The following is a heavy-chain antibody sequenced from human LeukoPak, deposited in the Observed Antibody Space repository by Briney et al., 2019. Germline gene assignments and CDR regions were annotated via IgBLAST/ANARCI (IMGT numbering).Heavy chain of an antibody. CDR3: AKSPAGWLVPENDY. CDR1: GFTFDDYA. CDR2: ISWNSGSI. D-gene: IGHD6-19*01. J-gene: IGHJ4*01. Sequence: GGSLRLSCVASGFTFDDYAMHWVRQAPGKGLEWVSGISWNSGSIGYADSVKGRFTISRDNAKNSLYLQMNSLRAEDMALYYCAKSPAGWLVPENDYLGQGTLVTGPS. V-gene: IGHV3-9*03.